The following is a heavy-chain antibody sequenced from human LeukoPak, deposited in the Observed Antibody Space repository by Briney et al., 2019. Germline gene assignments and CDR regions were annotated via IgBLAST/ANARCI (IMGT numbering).Heavy chain of an antibody. J-gene: IGHJ4*02. CDR1: GFTFSSYS. V-gene: IGHV3-21*01. Sequence: GGSLRLSCAASGFTFSSYSMNWVRQAPGKGLEWVSPISSSSSYIYYADSVKGRFTISRDNAKNSLYLQMNSLRAEDTAVYYCARDKTLAAADYYFDYWGQGTLVTVSS. CDR2: ISSSSSYI. CDR3: ARDKTLAAADYYFDY. D-gene: IGHD6-13*01.